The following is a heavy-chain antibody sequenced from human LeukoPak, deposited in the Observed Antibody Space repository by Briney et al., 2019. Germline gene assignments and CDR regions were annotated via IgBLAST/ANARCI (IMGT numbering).Heavy chain of an antibody. V-gene: IGHV3-21*01. J-gene: IGHJ4*02. D-gene: IGHD5-18*01. CDR1: GFTSSNYN. Sequence: PGGSLRLSCAASGFTSSNYNMNWVRQAPGKGLEWVSSISSGSTYMYYADSVKGRFTISRDNAKNALYLQMNSLRAEDTAVYYCARIMDTGAVMVYWGQGTLVTVSS. CDR3: ARIMDTGAVMVY. CDR2: ISSGSTYM.